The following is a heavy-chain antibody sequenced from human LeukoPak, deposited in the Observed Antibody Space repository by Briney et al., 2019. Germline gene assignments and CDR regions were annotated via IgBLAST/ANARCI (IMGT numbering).Heavy chain of an antibody. CDR1: GGSISSYY. V-gene: IGHV4-59*01. J-gene: IGHJ4*02. CDR3: ARDISRGSGSYRGPFDY. CDR2: IYYSGST. D-gene: IGHD3-10*01. Sequence: PSETLSLTCTVSGGSISSYYWSWIRQPPGKGLEWIGYIYYSGSTNYNPSLKSRVTISVDTSKNQFSLKLSSVTAADTAVYYCARDISRGSGSYRGPFDYWGQGTLVTVSS.